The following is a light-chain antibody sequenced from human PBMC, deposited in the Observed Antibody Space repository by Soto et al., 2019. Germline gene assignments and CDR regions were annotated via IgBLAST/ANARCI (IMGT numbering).Light chain of an antibody. V-gene: IGLV2-14*03. CDR1: SSDVGGYNY. J-gene: IGLJ2*01. CDR2: DVS. CDR3: RSYTRSSTLVV. Sequence: QSALTQPASVSGSPGQSITISCTGTSSDVGGYNYVSWYQHHPGKAPKLMISDVSNRPSGVSNRFSGSKSGNTASLAISGLQAEDEAEYYCRSYTRSSTLVVFGGGTKVTVL.